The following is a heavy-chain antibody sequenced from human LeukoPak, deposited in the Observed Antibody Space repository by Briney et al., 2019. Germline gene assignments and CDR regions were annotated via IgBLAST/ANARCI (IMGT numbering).Heavy chain of an antibody. J-gene: IGHJ4*01. Sequence: GGSLRLSCVVSGFGFSDSYMTWIRQTPGKGLEWLAYISGSGSDMYYADSVKGRFTISRDNAKNSLYLQMNSLRPDDTALYYCSTDPRLLIYWGHGTLATVSS. D-gene: IGHD2-8*01. CDR3: STDPRLLIY. CDR2: ISGSGSDM. V-gene: IGHV3-11*01. CDR1: GFGFSDSY.